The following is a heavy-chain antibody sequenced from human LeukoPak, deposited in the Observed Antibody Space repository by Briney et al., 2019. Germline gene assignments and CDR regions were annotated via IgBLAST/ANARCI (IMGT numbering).Heavy chain of an antibody. CDR3: ARDLGSGDFWSGHFSGLFDP. J-gene: IGHJ5*02. CDR2: ISSSGSTI. CDR1: GFTFSDYY. V-gene: IGHV3-11*04. Sequence: GGSLRLSCAASGFTFSDYYMSWIRQAPGKGLEWVSYISSSGSTIYYADSVKGRFTISRDNAKNSLYLQMNSLRAEDTAVYYCARDLGSGDFWSGHFSGLFDPWGQGTLVTVSS. D-gene: IGHD3-3*01.